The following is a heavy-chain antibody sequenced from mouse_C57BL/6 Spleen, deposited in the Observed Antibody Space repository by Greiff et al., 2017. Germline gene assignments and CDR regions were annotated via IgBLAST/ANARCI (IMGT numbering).Heavy chain of an antibody. J-gene: IGHJ2*01. CDR3: ATPSYYGNYEDY. Sequence: QVQLQQPGAELVKPGASVKLSCKASGYTFTSYWMHWVKQRPGQGLEWIGMIHPNSGSTNYNEKFKSKATLTVDKSSSTAYMQLSSLTSEDSAVYYGATPSYYGNYEDYWGQGTTLTVSS. V-gene: IGHV1-64*01. D-gene: IGHD2-10*01. CDR2: IHPNSGST. CDR1: GYTFTSYW.